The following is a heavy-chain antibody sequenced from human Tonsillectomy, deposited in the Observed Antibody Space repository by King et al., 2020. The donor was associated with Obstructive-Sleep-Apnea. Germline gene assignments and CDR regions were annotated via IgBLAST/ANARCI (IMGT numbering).Heavy chain of an antibody. CDR3: ARVPLHYSSSFN. V-gene: IGHV4-39*07. J-gene: IGHJ4*02. D-gene: IGHD6-13*01. CDR1: GGSISRSGYY. CDR2: IYYSGST. Sequence: QLQESGPGLVKPSETLSLTCTVSGGSISRSGYYWGWVRQPPGKGLEWIGSIYYSGSTYYNPSLKSRVTISVDTSKNQFSLNLSSVTAADTAVYYCARVPLHYSSSFNWGQGTLVTVSS.